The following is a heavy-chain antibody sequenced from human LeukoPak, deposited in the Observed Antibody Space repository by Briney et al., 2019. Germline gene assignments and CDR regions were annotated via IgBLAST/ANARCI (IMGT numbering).Heavy chain of an antibody. CDR1: GFTFSSYG. V-gene: IGHV3-30*03. Sequence: TGGSLRLSCAASGFTFSSYGMHWVRQAPGKGLEWVAVISFDGSNKYYADSVKGRFTISRDNSKNTLYLQMNSLRAEDTAVYYCASGTYMVRGIIITTFDYWGQGTLVTVSS. D-gene: IGHD3-10*01. J-gene: IGHJ4*02. CDR2: ISFDGSNK. CDR3: ASGTYMVRGIIITTFDY.